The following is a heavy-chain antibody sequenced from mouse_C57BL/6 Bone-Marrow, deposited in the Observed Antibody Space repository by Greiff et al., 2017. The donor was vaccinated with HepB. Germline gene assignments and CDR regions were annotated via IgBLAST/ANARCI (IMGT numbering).Heavy chain of an antibody. V-gene: IGHV1-80*01. CDR3: ARSPFITTVRGPHYYAMDY. CDR2: IYPGDGDT. Sequence: VKLQESGAELVKPGASVKISCKASGYAFSSYWMNWVKQRPGKGLEWIGQIYPGDGDTNYNGKFKGKATLTADKSSSTAYMQLSSLTSEDSAVYFCARSPFITTVRGPHYYAMDYWGQGTSVTVSS. CDR1: GYAFSSYW. J-gene: IGHJ4*01. D-gene: IGHD1-1*01.